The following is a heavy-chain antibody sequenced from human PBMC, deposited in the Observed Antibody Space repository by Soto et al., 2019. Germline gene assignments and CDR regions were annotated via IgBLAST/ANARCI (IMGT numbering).Heavy chain of an antibody. D-gene: IGHD3-22*01. CDR3: AKYYDSSGYYDY. J-gene: IGHJ4*02. Sequence: GGSLRLSCAASGFTFSSYEMNWVRQAPGKGLEWVSYISSSGNTIYYADSVKGRFTISRDNAKNSLYLQMNSLRAEDTAVYYCAKYYDSSGYYDYWGQGTLVTVSS. V-gene: IGHV3-48*03. CDR1: GFTFSSYE. CDR2: ISSSGNTI.